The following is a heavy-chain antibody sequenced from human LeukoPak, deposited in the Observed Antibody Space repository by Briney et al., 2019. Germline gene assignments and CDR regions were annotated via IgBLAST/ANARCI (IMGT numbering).Heavy chain of an antibody. J-gene: IGHJ4*02. CDR3: ARDPSVTTGFDY. Sequence: PGGSLRLSCAASGLTFSNYAMSWVRQAPGKGLEWVSYISSGRTIIYYADSVRGRFTMSRDNAKNSLYLQMNSLRAEDTAVYYCARDPSVTTGFDYWGQGTLVTVSS. CDR1: GLTFSNYA. D-gene: IGHD4-17*01. V-gene: IGHV3-48*04. CDR2: ISSGRTII.